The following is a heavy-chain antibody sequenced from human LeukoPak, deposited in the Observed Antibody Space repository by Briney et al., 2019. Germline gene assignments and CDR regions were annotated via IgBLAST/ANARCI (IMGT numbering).Heavy chain of an antibody. CDR2: ISYTGSA. J-gene: IGHJ6*03. V-gene: IGHV4-39*01. D-gene: IGHD3-10*01. Sequence: PSETLSLTCSVSGGSISNSNYYWGWIRQSPGEGLEWIGSISYTGSAYYNPSLKSRVTISVDTSKNQFSLKLTSVTAADTAVYYCARVHYGSGSLYYYYYMDVWGKGTTVTISS. CDR1: GGSISNSNYY. CDR3: ARVHYGSGSLYYYYYMDV.